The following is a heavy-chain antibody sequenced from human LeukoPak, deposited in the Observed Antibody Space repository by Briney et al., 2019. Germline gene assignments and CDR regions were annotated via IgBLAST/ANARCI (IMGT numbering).Heavy chain of an antibody. V-gene: IGHV1-18*01. CDR3: ARDGHRRYYYDSDGREDAFDI. CDR2: IGTYNGHT. CDR1: GYTYTNYG. Sequence: ASVKLSCKASGYTYTNYGIIWWRQAPGQPLEWMGWIGTYNGHTNYAQKYPGRVSMTIDTSTSTAYMELRSMRSDDRAVYYCARDGHRRYYYDSDGREDAFDIWDQGTMVTVSS. J-gene: IGHJ3*02. D-gene: IGHD3-22*01.